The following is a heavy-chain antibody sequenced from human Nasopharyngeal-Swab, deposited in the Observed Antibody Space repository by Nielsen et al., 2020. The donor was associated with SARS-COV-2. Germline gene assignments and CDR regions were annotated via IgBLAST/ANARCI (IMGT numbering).Heavy chain of an antibody. CDR3: AVTGYSSSWFFGY. J-gene: IGHJ4*02. CDR2: IYPGDSDT. D-gene: IGHD6-13*01. Sequence: VRQMPGKGLEWMGIIYPGDSDTRYSPSFQGQVTISADKSISTAYLQWSSLKASDTAMYYCAVTGYSSSWFFGYWGQGTLVTVSS. V-gene: IGHV5-51*01.